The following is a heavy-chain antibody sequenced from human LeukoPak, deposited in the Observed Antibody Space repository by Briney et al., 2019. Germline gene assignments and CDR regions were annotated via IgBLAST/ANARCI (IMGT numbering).Heavy chain of an antibody. CDR2: IKQDGSEI. Sequence: GGSLRLSCAASGFTFSSYWMSWVRQAPGKGLEWVANIKQDGSEIYYVDSVRGRFTISRDNAKNSLYLQMNSLRAEDTAVYYCARDKIVGATHFDYWGQGTLVTVSS. J-gene: IGHJ4*02. D-gene: IGHD1-26*01. CDR1: GFTFSSYW. V-gene: IGHV3-7*01. CDR3: ARDKIVGATHFDY.